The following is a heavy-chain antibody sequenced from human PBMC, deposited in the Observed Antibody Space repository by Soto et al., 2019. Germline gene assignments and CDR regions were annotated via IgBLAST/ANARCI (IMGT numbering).Heavy chain of an antibody. Sequence: QVQLVQSGAEVKKPGASVKVSCKASGYTFTSYGISWVRQAPGQGLEWMGWISAYNGNTNYAQKLQASVTMTTAPATSTAYMELRSLRSDDTAVYYCPNDIVLVPAAIHYYSGMDVWGQGTTVTVSS. D-gene: IGHD2-2*01. V-gene: IGHV1-18*01. J-gene: IGHJ6*02. CDR3: PNDIVLVPAAIHYYSGMDV. CDR2: ISAYNGNT. CDR1: GYTFTSYG.